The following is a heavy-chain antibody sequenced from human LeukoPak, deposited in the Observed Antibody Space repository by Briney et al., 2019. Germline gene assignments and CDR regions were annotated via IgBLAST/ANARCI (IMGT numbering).Heavy chain of an antibody. J-gene: IGHJ4*02. CDR3: AVGFEWLGLFDY. CDR1: GYTFTSYA. CDR2: INAGNGNT. Sequence: ASVKVSYKASGYTFTSYAMHWVRQAPGQRLEWMGWINAGNGNTKYSQKFQGRVTITRDTSASTAYMELSSLRSEDTAVYYCAVGFEWLGLFDYWGQGTLVTVSS. D-gene: IGHD6-19*01. V-gene: IGHV1-3*01.